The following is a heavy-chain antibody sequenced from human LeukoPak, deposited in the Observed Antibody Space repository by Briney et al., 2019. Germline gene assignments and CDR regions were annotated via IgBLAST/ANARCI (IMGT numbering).Heavy chain of an antibody. CDR1: GYTFTSYG. CDR3: ARERRRDGYNYYYYYYYMDV. D-gene: IGHD5-24*01. V-gene: IGHV1-18*01. CDR2: IIAYNGNT. Sequence: ASVKVSFKASGYTFTSYGISWVRQAPGQGLEWMGWIIAYNGNTNYAQKLQGRVTMTRDTSISTAYMELSRLRSDDTAVYYCARERRRDGYNYYYYYYYMDVWGKGTTVTVSS. J-gene: IGHJ6*03.